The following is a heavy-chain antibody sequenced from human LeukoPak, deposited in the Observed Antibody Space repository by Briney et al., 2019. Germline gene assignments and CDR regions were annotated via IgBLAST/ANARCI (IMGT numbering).Heavy chain of an antibody. D-gene: IGHD3-10*01. V-gene: IGHV3-48*03. CDR1: GFTFSSYE. CDR2: ISSSGSTI. J-gene: IGHJ4*02. Sequence: SGGSLRLSCAAFGFTFSSYEMNWVRQAPGKGLEWVSYISSSGSTIYYADSVKGRFTISRDNAKNSLYLQMNSLRAEDTAVYYCAAHVPVRGVKKIDYWGQGTLVTVSS. CDR3: AAHVPVRGVKKIDY.